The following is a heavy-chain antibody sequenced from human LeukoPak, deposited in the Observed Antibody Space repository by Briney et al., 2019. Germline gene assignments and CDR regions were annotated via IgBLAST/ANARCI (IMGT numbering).Heavy chain of an antibody. D-gene: IGHD3-22*01. Sequence: GESLKVSCKGSGFNFTAYWIAWVRQMPGKGLEWMGISHPINSDTKYSPSFQGQVTISADKSSSTAYLQWNSLKASDTAMYYCARHQYYYDSSGNYGWFDSWGQGTLVTVSS. CDR1: GFNFTAYW. CDR2: SHPINSDT. CDR3: ARHQYYYDSSGNYGWFDS. J-gene: IGHJ5*01. V-gene: IGHV5-51*01.